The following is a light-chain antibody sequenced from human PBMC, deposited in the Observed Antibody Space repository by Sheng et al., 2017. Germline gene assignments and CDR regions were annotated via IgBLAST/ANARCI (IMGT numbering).Light chain of an antibody. CDR3: YSATDNNLL. CDR1: ILAKKY. V-gene: IGLV3-27*01. CDR2: KDT. Sequence: SYELTQPSSVSVSPGQTARITCSGNILAKKYARWFQQKPGQAPVLMIYKDTEWPSGIPERFSGSSSGTTVNLTISGAQIEDEADYYCYSATDNNLLFGGGTKLTVL. J-gene: IGLJ2*01.